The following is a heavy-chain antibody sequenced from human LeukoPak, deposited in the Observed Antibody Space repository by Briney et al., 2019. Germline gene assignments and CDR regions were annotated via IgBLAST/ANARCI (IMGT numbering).Heavy chain of an antibody. V-gene: IGHV4-39*07. D-gene: IGHD6-13*01. Sequence: SETLSLTCAVSGVSIASYSGHWIRQPPGKGLEDVAAIDSYGNTYYNPSLRSRLTIADDPSKNHCSLKVTSVTAADTAVYYCARSSGWWALDYWGQGTLAAVSS. CDR1: GVSIASYS. CDR2: IDSYGNT. CDR3: ARSSGWWALDY. J-gene: IGHJ4*02.